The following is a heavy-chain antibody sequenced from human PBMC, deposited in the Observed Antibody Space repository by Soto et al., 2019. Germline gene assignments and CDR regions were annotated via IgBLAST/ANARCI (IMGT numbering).Heavy chain of an antibody. CDR3: AKSELSQWYFDL. V-gene: IGHV3-30*18. J-gene: IGHJ2*01. D-gene: IGHD1-7*01. CDR1: GFTFSSYG. CDR2: ISYDGSNV. Sequence: GGSLRLSCAASGFTFSSYGMHWVRQAPGKGLDWVAVISYDGSNVKYADSVKGRFTISRDNSKNMVYLQMSSLRPEDTAVYYCAKSELSQWYFDLWGRGTLVTVSS.